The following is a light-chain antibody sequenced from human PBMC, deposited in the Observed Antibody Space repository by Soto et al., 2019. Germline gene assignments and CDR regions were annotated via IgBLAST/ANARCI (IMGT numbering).Light chain of an antibody. CDR2: AAS. CDR3: QQYNNWPRT. V-gene: IGKV3-15*01. Sequence: TQSPSSLSASVGDRVTITCRASQGISTYLAWYQQKPGQPPRLLMYAASTRATGFPARFSGSGSGTEFTLTIYSLQSEDFAVYFCQQYNNWPRTFGQGTRWIS. CDR1: QGISTY. J-gene: IGKJ1*01.